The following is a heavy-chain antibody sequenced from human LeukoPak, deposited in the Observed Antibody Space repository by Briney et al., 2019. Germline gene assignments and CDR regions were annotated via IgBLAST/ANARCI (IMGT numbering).Heavy chain of an antibody. J-gene: IGHJ4*02. D-gene: IGHD3-22*01. CDR3: ARYVDSSGCSAGYFDY. CDR1: GFTFSSYS. CDR2: ISSSSSYI. V-gene: IGHV3-21*01. Sequence: GGSLRLSCAASGFTFSSYSMNWVRQAPGKGLEWISSISSSSSYIYYADSVKGRFTISRDNAKNSLYLQMNRLRAEDTAVYYGARYVDSSGCSAGYFDYWGQGTLVTVSS.